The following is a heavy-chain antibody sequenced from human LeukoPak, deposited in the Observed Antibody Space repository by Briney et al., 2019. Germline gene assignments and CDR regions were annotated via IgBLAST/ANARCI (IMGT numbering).Heavy chain of an antibody. V-gene: IGHV1-2*06. J-gene: IGHJ4*02. Sequence: ASVKVSCKASGYTFSSYGISWVRQAPGQGLEWMGRIILNGGATSYAQKFQGRVTLTRDTSISTAYMELIRQTSDDTAVYYCATDGGNHNFDYWGQGTLVTVSS. CDR1: GYTFSSYG. D-gene: IGHD1-14*01. CDR3: ATDGGNHNFDY. CDR2: IILNGGAT.